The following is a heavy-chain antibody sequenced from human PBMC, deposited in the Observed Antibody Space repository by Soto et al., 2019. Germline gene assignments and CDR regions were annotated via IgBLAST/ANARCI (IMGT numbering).Heavy chain of an antibody. CDR2: FYSSGSI. D-gene: IGHD6-19*01. V-gene: IGHV4-31*02. CDR1: GGYY. CDR3: ARMYSSGSGWFHP. J-gene: IGHJ5*02. Sequence: GGYYWSWIRHHPGKGLEWIGSFYSSGSIIYNPSLRSRVYITGDMSTNQFSMSLTSVTAADTARYYCARMYSSGSGWFHPWGQGTLVTVSS.